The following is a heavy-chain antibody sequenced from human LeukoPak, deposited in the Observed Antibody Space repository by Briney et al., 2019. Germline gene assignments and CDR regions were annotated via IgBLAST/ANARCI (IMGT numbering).Heavy chain of an antibody. CDR1: GFSFSSHD. J-gene: IGHJ3*02. Sequence: GGCLRLSCVASGFSFSSHDMHWVRQITGKGLEWVSAIGTAGDTYYLDSVKGRFTISRENAENSLYLQMNSLRAGDTAIYYCVKVGHRMATRSAFDIWGQGTMVTVSS. CDR2: IGTAGDT. CDR3: VKVGHRMATRSAFDI. V-gene: IGHV3-13*01. D-gene: IGHD5-24*01.